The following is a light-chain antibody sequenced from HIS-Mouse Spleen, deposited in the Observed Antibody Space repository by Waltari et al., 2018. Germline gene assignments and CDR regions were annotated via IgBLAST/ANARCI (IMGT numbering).Light chain of an antibody. J-gene: IGLJ2*01. CDR3: SSYTSSSTVV. CDR1: SGDVGGYNY. Sequence: QSALTQPASVSGSPGQSITISCTGTSGDVGGYNYVSWYQQHPGKAPKLMIYDVSNRPSGVSKRFSGSKSGNTASLTISGLQAEDEADYYCSSYTSSSTVVFGGGTKLTVL. CDR2: DVS. V-gene: IGLV2-14*03.